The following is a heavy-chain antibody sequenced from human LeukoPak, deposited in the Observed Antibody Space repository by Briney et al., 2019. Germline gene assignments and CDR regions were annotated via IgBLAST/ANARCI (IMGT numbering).Heavy chain of an antibody. CDR1: GYSISSGYY. CDR2: IYHSGST. V-gene: IGHV4-38-2*02. J-gene: IGHJ5*02. Sequence: SETLSLTCTVSGYSISSGYYWGWIRQPPGKGLEWIGSIYHSGSTYYNPSLKSRVTISVDTSKNQFSLKLSSVTAADTAVYYCARDGNYYDTPPRWFDPWGQGTLVTVSS. CDR3: ARDGNYYDTPPRWFDP. D-gene: IGHD3-22*01.